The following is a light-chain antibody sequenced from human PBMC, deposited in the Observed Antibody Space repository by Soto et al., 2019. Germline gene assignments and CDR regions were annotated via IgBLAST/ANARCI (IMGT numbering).Light chain of an antibody. CDR2: DTS. V-gene: IGKV3-20*01. J-gene: IGKJ4*01. CDR1: QSLTNSF. Sequence: IVLTQSPGTLSLSPGERATLSCRASQSLTNSFIAWYQQKPGQAPRLLIYDTSSRASGIQDRFSGSGSGTEFTLTISSLQPDDFATYYCQQYNSYPPTVGGGTKVDIK. CDR3: QQYNSYPPT.